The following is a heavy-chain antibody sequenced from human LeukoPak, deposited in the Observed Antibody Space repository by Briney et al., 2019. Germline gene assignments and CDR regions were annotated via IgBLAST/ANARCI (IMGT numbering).Heavy chain of an antibody. D-gene: IGHD5-24*01. CDR3: AKDPYLSVATTTYYFDY. Sequence: GGSLRLSCAASGFTFSSYAMSWVRQAPGKGLEWVSAISGSGGSTNYADSVKGRFTISRDNSKNTLYLQMNSLRAEDTAVYYCAKDPYLSVATTTYYFDYWGQGTLVTVSS. CDR2: ISGSGGST. J-gene: IGHJ4*02. CDR1: GFTFSSYA. V-gene: IGHV3-23*01.